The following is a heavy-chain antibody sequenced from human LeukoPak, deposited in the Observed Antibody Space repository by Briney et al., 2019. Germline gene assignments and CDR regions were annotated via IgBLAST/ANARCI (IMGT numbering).Heavy chain of an antibody. CDR3: SRGISTWIQLSLVITKYHGFDY. J-gene: IGHJ4*02. CDR1: RSTLSSYA. V-gene: IGHV3-23*01. Sequence: GRSRRLASAVSRSTLSSYAMSWDRQAQGKVLEWVSSLSNSVHNTYYANSVKGRFTIPRDHSTNPPYLQMNSLRAAEPAVTYCSRGISTWIQLSLVITKYHGFDYWGQGTLVTVSS. D-gene: IGHD5-18*01. CDR2: LSNSVHNT.